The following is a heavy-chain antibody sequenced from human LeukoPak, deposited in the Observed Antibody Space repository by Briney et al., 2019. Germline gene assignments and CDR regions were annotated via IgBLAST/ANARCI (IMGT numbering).Heavy chain of an antibody. D-gene: IGHD5-18*01. V-gene: IGHV1-2*02. Sequence: ASVKVSCKASGYTFTDYYLDWVRQAPGQGLEWMGWINPNSGGTNYAQKFQGRVTMTRDTSISTAYMELSRLRSDDTAVYYCARDGTSVMVDFDYWGQGTLVTVSS. CDR2: INPNSGGT. J-gene: IGHJ4*02. CDR1: GYTFTDYY. CDR3: ARDGTSVMVDFDY.